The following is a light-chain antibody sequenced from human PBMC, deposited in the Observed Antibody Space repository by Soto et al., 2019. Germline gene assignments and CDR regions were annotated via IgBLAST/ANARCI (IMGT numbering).Light chain of an antibody. CDR1: QSISSY. J-gene: IGKJ5*01. Sequence: DIQMTQSPSSLSASVGDRVTITCRASQSISSYLNWYQQKPGKAPKLLIYAASSLQSGVPSRFSGSGSGTDFTLTISSLQPEDFATYYCQQSYSTPLNCGQGTRLEIK. V-gene: IGKV1-39*01. CDR2: AAS. CDR3: QQSYSTPLN.